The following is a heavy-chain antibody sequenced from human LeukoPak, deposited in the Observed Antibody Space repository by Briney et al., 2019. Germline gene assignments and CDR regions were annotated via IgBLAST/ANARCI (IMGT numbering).Heavy chain of an antibody. CDR2: ISSSSSYI. J-gene: IGHJ3*02. CDR3: ARFDNYYDSSGYYSDDAFDI. V-gene: IGHV3-21*01. D-gene: IGHD3-22*01. CDR1: GFTFSSYS. Sequence: PGGSLRLSCAASGFTFSSYSMNWVRQAPGKGLEWVSSISSSSSYIYYADSVKGRFTISRDNAKNSLYLQMNSPRAEDTAVYYCARFDNYYDSSGYYSDDAFDIWGQGTMVTVSS.